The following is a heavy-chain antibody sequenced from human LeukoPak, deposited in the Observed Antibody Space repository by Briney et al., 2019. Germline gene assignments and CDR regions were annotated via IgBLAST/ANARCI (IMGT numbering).Heavy chain of an antibody. CDR1: GFSLSTSGMC. CDR3: ARSIAPGIAAADPFDY. Sequence: SGPTLVNPTQTLTLTCTFSGFSLSTSGMCVSWIRQPPGKALEWLALIDWDDDKYYSTSLRTRLTISKDTSKDQVVLTMTNMDHDDTAMYYCARSIAPGIAAADPFDYWGQGTLVTVSS. D-gene: IGHD6-13*01. J-gene: IGHJ4*02. V-gene: IGHV2-70*01. CDR2: IDWDDDK.